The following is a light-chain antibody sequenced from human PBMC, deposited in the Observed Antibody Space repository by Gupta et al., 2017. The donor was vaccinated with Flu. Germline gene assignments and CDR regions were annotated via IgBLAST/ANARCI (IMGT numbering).Light chain of an antibody. Sequence: SALTQPASVSGSPGPSITISCTGISSDVGGYDDVSWYQQHPGKAPKLMIYDVTNRPSGVSNRFSGSKSGNTASLTISGLQAEDEADYYCSAYKTTTNYVAFGGGTKLTVL. CDR1: SSDVGGYDD. J-gene: IGLJ2*01. CDR3: SAYKTTTNYVA. V-gene: IGLV2-14*03. CDR2: DVT.